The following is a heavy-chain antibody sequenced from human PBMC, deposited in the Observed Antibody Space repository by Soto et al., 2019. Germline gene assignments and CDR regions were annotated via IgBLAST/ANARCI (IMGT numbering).Heavy chain of an antibody. D-gene: IGHD5-18*01. J-gene: IGHJ6*02. CDR3: ARKGYTYRNSGLDV. CDR2: INPIDAST. CDR1: GYAFTNYY. Sequence: QAHLEQSGTEVKNPGASVKVSCKASGYAFTNYYMHWVRQTPVQGLEWVGVINPIDASTRYTQKVQDRVTLTTDTSTSTVYLELSSHKSDAAAVYYCARKGYTYRNSGLDVWGQGTTVIVSS. V-gene: IGHV1-46*01.